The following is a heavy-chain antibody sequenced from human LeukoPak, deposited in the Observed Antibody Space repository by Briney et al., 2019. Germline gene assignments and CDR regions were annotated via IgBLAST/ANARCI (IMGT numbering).Heavy chain of an antibody. V-gene: IGHV3-30*04. D-gene: IGHD2-15*01. CDR2: ISHDETNK. CDR3: ARDRVCSGGSCYFSAFDI. J-gene: IGHJ3*02. CDR1: GFIFYSYA. Sequence: GGSLRLSCAPSGFIFYSYAMHWVRQAPGKGLEWVAVISHDETNKYYADSVKGRFNISRDNSKNTLYLKLNSLRAEDTAVYYCARDRVCSGGSCYFSAFDIWGQGTMVTVSS.